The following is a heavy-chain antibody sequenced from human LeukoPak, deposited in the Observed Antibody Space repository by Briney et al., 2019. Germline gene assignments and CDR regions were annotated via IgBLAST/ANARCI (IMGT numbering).Heavy chain of an antibody. CDR1: GFTFSSYS. CDR3: ASFAPRCSSTSCYVTN. J-gene: IGHJ4*02. Sequence: TGGSLRLSCAASGFTFSSYSMNWVRQAPGKGLEWVSYISSSSSTIYYADSVKGRFTISRDNAKNSLYLQMNSLRAEDTAVYYCASFAPRCSSTSCYVTNWGQGTLVTVSS. CDR2: ISSSSSTI. V-gene: IGHV3-48*01. D-gene: IGHD2-2*01.